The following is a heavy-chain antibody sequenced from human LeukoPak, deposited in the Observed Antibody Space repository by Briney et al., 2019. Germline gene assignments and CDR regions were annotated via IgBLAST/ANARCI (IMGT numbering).Heavy chain of an antibody. J-gene: IGHJ5*02. Sequence: SETLSLTCAVYGGSFSGYYWSWIRQPPGKGLEWIGEINHSGSTNYNPSLKSRVTISVDTSKNQFSLKRSSVTAADTAVYYCARHKYFGRYGSGPFVPWGQGTLVTVSS. CDR3: ARHKYFGRYGSGPFVP. V-gene: IGHV4-34*01. CDR2: INHSGST. D-gene: IGHD3-10*01. CDR1: GGSFSGYY.